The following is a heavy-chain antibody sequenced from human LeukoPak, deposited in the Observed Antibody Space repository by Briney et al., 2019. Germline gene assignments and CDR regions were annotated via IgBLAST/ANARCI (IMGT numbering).Heavy chain of an antibody. D-gene: IGHD1-26*01. CDR3: AIREVGAYAY. V-gene: IGHV1-69*05. CDR2: IIPIFGTA. CDR1: GGTFSSYA. Sequence: LVKVSCKASGGTFSSYAISWVRQAPGQGLEWMGGIIPIFGTANYAQKFQGRVTITTDESTSTAYMELSSLRSEDTAVYYCAIREVGAYAYWGQGTLVTVSS. J-gene: IGHJ4*02.